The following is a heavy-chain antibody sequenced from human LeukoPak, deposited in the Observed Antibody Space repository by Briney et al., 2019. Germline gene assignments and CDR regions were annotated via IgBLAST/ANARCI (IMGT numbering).Heavy chain of an antibody. V-gene: IGHV3-30*03. J-gene: IGHJ4*02. CDR1: GFTFSSYG. CDR3: ARDGQWLVRFDY. D-gene: IGHD6-19*01. CDR2: IIYDGSNK. Sequence: GGSLRLSCAASGFTFSSYGMHWVRQAPGKGLEWVAVIIYDGSNKYYADSLKGRFTVSRDNSKNTLYLQVNSLRAEDTAVYYCARDGQWLVRFDYWGQGTLVTVSS.